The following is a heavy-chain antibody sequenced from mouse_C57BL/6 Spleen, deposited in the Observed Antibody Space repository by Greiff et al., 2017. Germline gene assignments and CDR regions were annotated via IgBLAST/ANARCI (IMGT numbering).Heavy chain of an antibody. CDR2: IYPRDGST. Sequence: VKLVESDAELVKPGASVKISCKVSGYTFTDHTIHWMKQRPEQGLEWIGYIYPRDGSTKYNEKFKGKATLTADKYSSTAYMQLNSLTSEDSAVYFCARPYSTVVAPYAMDYWGQGTSVTVSS. D-gene: IGHD1-1*01. CDR1: GYTFTDHT. J-gene: IGHJ4*01. CDR3: ARPYSTVVAPYAMDY. V-gene: IGHV1-78*01.